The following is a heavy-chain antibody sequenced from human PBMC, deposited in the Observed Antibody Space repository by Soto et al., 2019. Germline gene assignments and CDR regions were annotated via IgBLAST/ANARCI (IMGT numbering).Heavy chain of an antibody. D-gene: IGHD6-6*01. Sequence: SETLSLTCTVSGGSISSYYWSWIRQPPGKGLEWIGYIYYSGSTNYNPSLKSRVTISIDRSKNQFSLKLSSVTAADTAVYYCARTIAARQLDYWGQGTLVTVSS. CDR1: GGSISSYY. CDR3: ARTIAARQLDY. V-gene: IGHV4-59*12. J-gene: IGHJ4*02. CDR2: IYYSGST.